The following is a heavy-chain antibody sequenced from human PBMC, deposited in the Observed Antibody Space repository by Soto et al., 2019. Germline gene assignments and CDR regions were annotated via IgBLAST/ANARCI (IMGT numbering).Heavy chain of an antibody. V-gene: IGHV1-3*01. J-gene: IGHJ5*02. D-gene: IGHD2-2*01. CDR2: INAGNGNT. Sequence: PSVKVSCKASGYTFTSYAMHWVRQAPGQRLEWMGWINAGNGNTKYSQKFQGRVTITRDTSASTAYMELSSLRSEDTAVYYCARWVVPFSTLDPRGQGTRVTVS. CDR1: GYTFTSYA. CDR3: ARWVVPFSTLDP.